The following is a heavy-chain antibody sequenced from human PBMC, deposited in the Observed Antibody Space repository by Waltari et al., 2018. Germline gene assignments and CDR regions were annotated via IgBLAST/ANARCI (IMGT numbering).Heavy chain of an antibody. CDR2: IYYSGST. CDR3: ARDLPMTTVTTADAFDI. V-gene: IGHV4-39*07. J-gene: IGHJ3*02. D-gene: IGHD4-17*01. Sequence: QLQLQESGPGLVKPSETLSLTCTVSGGSISSSSYYWCWLRQPPGKGVEWIGSIYYSGSTNYNPSHKSRVTISVDTSKNQFSLKLSSVTAADTAVYYCARDLPMTTVTTADAFDIWGQGTMVTVSS. CDR1: GGSISSSSYY.